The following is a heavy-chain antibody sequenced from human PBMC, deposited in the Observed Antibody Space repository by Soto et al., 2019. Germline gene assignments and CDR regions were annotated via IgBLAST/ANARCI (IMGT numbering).Heavy chain of an antibody. D-gene: IGHD6-6*01. Sequence: SVKVSCKASGGTFSSYTISWVRQAPGQGLEWMGRIIPILGIANYAQKFQGRVTITADKSTSTAYMELSSLRSEDTAVYYCALSIPTNPSYFDYWGQGTLVTVSS. CDR1: GGTFSSYT. CDR2: IIPILGIA. J-gene: IGHJ4*02. CDR3: ALSIPTNPSYFDY. V-gene: IGHV1-69*02.